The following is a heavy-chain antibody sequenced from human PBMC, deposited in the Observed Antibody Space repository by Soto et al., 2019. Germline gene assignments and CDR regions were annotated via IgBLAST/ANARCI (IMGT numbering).Heavy chain of an antibody. Sequence: ASVKVSCKASGGTFSSYAISWVRQAPGQGLEWMGGIIPIFGTANYAQKFQGRVTITADESTSTAYMELSSLRSEDTAVYYCARDLLAAAAPYYYYGMDVWGQGTTVTVSS. CDR2: IIPIFGTA. J-gene: IGHJ6*02. V-gene: IGHV1-69*13. CDR3: ARDLLAAAAPYYYYGMDV. CDR1: GGTFSSYA. D-gene: IGHD6-13*01.